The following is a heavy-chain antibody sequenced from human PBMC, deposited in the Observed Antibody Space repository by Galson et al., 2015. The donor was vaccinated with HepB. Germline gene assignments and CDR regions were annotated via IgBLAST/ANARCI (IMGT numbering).Heavy chain of an antibody. D-gene: IGHD3-22*01. CDR1: GYNFATYW. CDR2: IYPGDSDT. Sequence: QSGAEVKKPGESLKISCKGSGYNFATYWIGWVRQMPGKGLEWMGMIYPGDSDTTYSPSFQGQVSISADNSISTAYLQWSSLKASDNTAMYYCARRIGHYYDSSGYGPLVPWGQGTLVTVSS. CDR3: ARRIGHYYDSSGYGPLVP. V-gene: IGHV5-51*01. J-gene: IGHJ5*02.